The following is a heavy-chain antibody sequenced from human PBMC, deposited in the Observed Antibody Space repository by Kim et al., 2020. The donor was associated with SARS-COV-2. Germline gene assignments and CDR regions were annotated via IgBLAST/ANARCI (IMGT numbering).Heavy chain of an antibody. V-gene: IGHV3-9*01. Sequence: GGSLRLSCAASGFTFDDYAMHWVRQAPGKGLEWVSGISWNSGSIGYADSVKGRFTISRDNAKNSLYLQMNSLRAEDTALYYCAKDKRGGYIYGYVDYWGQGTLVTLSS. D-gene: IGHD5-18*01. CDR3: AKDKRGGYIYGYVDY. CDR2: ISWNSGSI. J-gene: IGHJ4*02. CDR1: GFTFDDYA.